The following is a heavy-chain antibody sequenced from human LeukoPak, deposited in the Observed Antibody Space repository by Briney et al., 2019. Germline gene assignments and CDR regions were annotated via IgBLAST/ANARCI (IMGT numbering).Heavy chain of an antibody. CDR1: GYTFTSYG. Sequence: ASVKVSCKASGYTFTSYGISWVRQAPGQGLEWMGWISAYNGNTNYAQKLQGRVTMTTDTSTSTAYMELRSLRSDDTAVYYCARDAQTRYSGSCYGWFDPWGQGTLVTVSS. CDR3: ARDAQTRYSGSCYGWFDP. J-gene: IGHJ5*02. V-gene: IGHV1-18*01. D-gene: IGHD1-26*01. CDR2: ISAYNGNT.